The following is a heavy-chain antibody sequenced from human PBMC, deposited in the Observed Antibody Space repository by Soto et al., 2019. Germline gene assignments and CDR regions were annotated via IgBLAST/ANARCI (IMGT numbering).Heavy chain of an antibody. CDR2: INAGNGNT. CDR3: AREFFLEDNVWNDYPTNWFDP. D-gene: IGHD3-16*01. Sequence: ASVKVSCKASGYTFTSYAMHWVRQAPGQRLEWMGWINAGNGNTKYSQKFQGRVTITRDTSASTAYMELSSLRSEDTAVYYCAREFFLEDNVWNDYPTNWFDPWGQGTLVTVSS. J-gene: IGHJ5*02. V-gene: IGHV1-3*01. CDR1: GYTFTSYA.